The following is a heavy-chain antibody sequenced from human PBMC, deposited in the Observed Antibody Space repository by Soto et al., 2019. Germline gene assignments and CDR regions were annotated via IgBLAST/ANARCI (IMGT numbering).Heavy chain of an antibody. D-gene: IGHD3-10*01. J-gene: IGHJ4*02. CDR3: ARGPMVRGVPDY. CDR1: GFAFSTYA. V-gene: IGHV3-30*04. CDR2: ISYDGSSK. Sequence: GGSLRLSCAASGFAFSTYAMHWVRQAPGKGLGCVAVISYDGSSKFYADSVKGRFTISRDNSKNTLYLQMNSLRAEDTAVYYCARGPMVRGVPDYWGQGTLVTVSS.